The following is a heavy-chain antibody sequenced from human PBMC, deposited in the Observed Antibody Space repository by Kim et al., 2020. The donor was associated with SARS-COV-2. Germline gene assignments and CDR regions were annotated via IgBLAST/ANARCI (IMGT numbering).Heavy chain of an antibody. D-gene: IGHD3-10*01. CDR3: ARGLRITMVRGVKGV. J-gene: IGHJ6*02. V-gene: IGHV4-34*01. Sequence: PYLKRRVTISVDTSKNQFSLKLSSVTAADTAVYYCARGLRITMVRGVKGVWGQGTTVTVSS.